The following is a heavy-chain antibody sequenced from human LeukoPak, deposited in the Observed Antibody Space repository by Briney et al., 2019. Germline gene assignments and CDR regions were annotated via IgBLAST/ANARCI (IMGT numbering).Heavy chain of an antibody. V-gene: IGHV3-49*04. CDR3: LMVRVASMIYS. CDR2: IRGKAYGGTT. CDR1: RFTYGDYA. J-gene: IGHJ4*02. D-gene: IGHD3-22*01. Sequence: GGSLRLSCTKPRFTYGDYATAWGRQTPGKGLECVGSIRGKAYGGTTEYAASVRGRFTIARDDSRRIAYLQMNSLKIEDTAVYYCLMVRVASMIYSWGQGTLVTVSS.